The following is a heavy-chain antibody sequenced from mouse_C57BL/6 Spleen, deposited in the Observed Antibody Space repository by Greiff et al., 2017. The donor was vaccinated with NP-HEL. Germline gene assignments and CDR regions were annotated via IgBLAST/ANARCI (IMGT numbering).Heavy chain of an antibody. D-gene: IGHD2-3*01. Sequence: VKLMESGPGLVQPSQSLSITCTVSGFSLTSYGVHWVRQSPGKGLEWLGVIWSGGSTDYNAAFISRLSISKDNSKSQVFFKMNSLQADDTAIYYCARDGYYTYYAMDYWGQGTSVTVSS. CDR1: GFSLTSYG. J-gene: IGHJ4*01. CDR2: IWSGGST. V-gene: IGHV2-2*01. CDR3: ARDGYYTYYAMDY.